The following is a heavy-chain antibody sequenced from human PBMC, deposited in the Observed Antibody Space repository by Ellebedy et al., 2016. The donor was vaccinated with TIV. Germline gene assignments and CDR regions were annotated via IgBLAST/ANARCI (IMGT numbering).Heavy chain of an antibody. CDR3: ANTRFCSGGSCYFDF. CDR2: IYPGYSDT. D-gene: IGHD2-15*01. V-gene: IGHV5-51*01. CDR1: GYNFSSYW. Sequence: GESLKISCTGSGYNFSSYWIGWVRQIPGKGLEWMGIIYPGYSDTRYNPSVQGQVTIPTDKSISTAYLHWSSLKASDTAMYYCANTRFCSGGSCYFDFWGQGTLVTVSS. J-gene: IGHJ4*02.